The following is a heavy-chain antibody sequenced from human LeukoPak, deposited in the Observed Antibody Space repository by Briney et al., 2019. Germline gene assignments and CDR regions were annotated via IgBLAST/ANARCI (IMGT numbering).Heavy chain of an antibody. CDR1: GFTFSSYA. CDR2: IRGSGGST. J-gene: IGHJ3*02. CDR3: AKARGAVSKYSSSYDAFDI. Sequence: GGSLRLSCAASGFTFSSYAVSWVRQAPGKGLEWVSTIRGSGGSTYYADSVRGRFTISGDNSKNTLYLLMNSLRTEDSAVYYCAKARGAVSKYSSSYDAFDIWGHGTMVTVSS. D-gene: IGHD6-13*01. V-gene: IGHV3-23*01.